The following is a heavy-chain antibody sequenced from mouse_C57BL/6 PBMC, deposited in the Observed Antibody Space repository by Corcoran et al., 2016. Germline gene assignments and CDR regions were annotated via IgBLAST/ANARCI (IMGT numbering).Heavy chain of an antibody. CDR1: GYTFTDYY. V-gene: IGHV1-26*01. CDR3: ARRGYYDYDDRYFDV. CDR2: INPNNGGT. Sequence: EVQLQQSGPELVKPGASVKISCKASGYTFTDYYMNWVKQSHGKSLEWIGDINPNNGGTSYNQKFKGKATLTVDKSSSTAYMELRSLTSEDSAVYYCARRGYYDYDDRYFDVWGTGTTVTVSS. D-gene: IGHD2-4*01. J-gene: IGHJ1*03.